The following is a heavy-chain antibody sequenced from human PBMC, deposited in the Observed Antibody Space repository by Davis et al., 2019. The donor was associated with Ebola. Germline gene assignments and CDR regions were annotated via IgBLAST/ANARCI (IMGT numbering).Heavy chain of an antibody. CDR1: GYRFADYY. J-gene: IGHJ2*01. Sequence: ASVKVSCKASGYRFADYYIHWVRQAPGQGLEWMGWIDPKRGGTKFAQKFQGRVTMTRDTSISTVYMELISLRSDDTAVYYCARDVGDTRDYWFFELWGRGTLVTVSS. D-gene: IGHD2-21*01. CDR3: ARDVGDTRDYWFFEL. V-gene: IGHV1-2*02. CDR2: IDPKRGGT.